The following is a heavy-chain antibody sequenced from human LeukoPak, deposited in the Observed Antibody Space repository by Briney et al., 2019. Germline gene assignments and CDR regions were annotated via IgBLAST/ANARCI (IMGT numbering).Heavy chain of an antibody. D-gene: IGHD3-16*02. CDR2: INHSGST. CDR1: GGSFSGYY. J-gene: IGHJ4*02. V-gene: IGHV4-34*01. CDR3: ASRSRGLFDY. Sequence: SETLSLTCAVYGGSFSGYYWSWIRRPPGKGLEWIGEINHSGSTNYNPSLKSRVTIPVDTSKNQFSLKLSSVTAADTAVYYCASRSRGLFDYWGQGTLVTVSS.